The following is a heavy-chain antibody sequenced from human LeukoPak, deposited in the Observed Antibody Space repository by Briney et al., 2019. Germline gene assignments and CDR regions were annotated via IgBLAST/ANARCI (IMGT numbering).Heavy chain of an antibody. CDR3: ASEAGWFDP. CDR1: GYTFTGYY. V-gene: IGHV1-2*02. CDR2: INPKSGGR. J-gene: IGHJ5*02. Sequence: ASVKVSCKASGYTFTGYYIRWVRQAPGQGLEWMGWINPKSGGRNYAQKFQGRVTMTRDTSIGTDYMELRRLRSDDTDVYYCASEAGWFDPWGQGTLVTVSS.